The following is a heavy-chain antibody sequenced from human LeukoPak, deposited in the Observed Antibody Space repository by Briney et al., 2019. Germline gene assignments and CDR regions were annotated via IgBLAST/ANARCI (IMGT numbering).Heavy chain of an antibody. CDR2: ISAYNGNT. V-gene: IGHV1-18*01. D-gene: IGHD3-22*01. J-gene: IGHJ3*02. Sequence: ASVKVSCKASGYTFTSYGISWVRQAPGQGLEWMAWISAYNGNTNYAQNLQGRVTMTTDTSTSTAYMELRSLRSDDTAVYYCARKVVTTRDAFDIWGQGTMVTVSS. CDR1: GYTFTSYG. CDR3: ARKVVTTRDAFDI.